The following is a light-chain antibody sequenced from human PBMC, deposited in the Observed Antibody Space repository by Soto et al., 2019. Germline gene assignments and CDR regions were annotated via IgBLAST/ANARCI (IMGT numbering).Light chain of an antibody. CDR2: DTS. V-gene: IGLV7-46*01. CDR1: TGAVTSGHY. J-gene: IGLJ3*02. Sequence: QTVVTQEPSLTVSPGGTVTLTCGSSTGAVTSGHYPYWFQQKPGQAPRTRIYDTSNKNSWTPARFSGSLLGGKAALTLSGAQPEDEAEYYCLLSYSGARGVFGGGTKLTVL. CDR3: LLSYSGARGV.